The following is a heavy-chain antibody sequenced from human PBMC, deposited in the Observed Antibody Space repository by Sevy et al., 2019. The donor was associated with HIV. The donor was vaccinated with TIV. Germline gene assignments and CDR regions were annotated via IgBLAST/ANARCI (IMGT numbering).Heavy chain of an antibody. D-gene: IGHD6-19*01. CDR3: IRDLYGSGWFYFDY. J-gene: IGHJ4*02. Sequence: GGSLRLSCTASGFTFSDYAMSWVRQAPGKGLEWVGFIKTKTYGGTTEYAASVKGRFIISRDDSKNIAYLQMNSLKTEDTAVYYCIRDLYGSGWFYFDYWGQGTLVTVSS. CDR1: GFTFSDYA. CDR2: IKTKTYGGTT. V-gene: IGHV3-49*04.